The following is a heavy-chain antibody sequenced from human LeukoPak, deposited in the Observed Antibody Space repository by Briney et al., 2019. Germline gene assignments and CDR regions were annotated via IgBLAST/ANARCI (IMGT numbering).Heavy chain of an antibody. V-gene: IGHV4-59*01. CDR1: GGSISSYY. CDR2: IYYSGST. CDR3: ARDKGQPSDY. J-gene: IGHJ4*02. Sequence: SETLSLTCTVSGGSISSYYWSWIRQPPGKGLEWIGYIYYSGSTNYNPSLKSRVTISVDTSKNQFSLKLSSVTAADTAVYYCARDKGQPSDYWGQGTLVTVSS.